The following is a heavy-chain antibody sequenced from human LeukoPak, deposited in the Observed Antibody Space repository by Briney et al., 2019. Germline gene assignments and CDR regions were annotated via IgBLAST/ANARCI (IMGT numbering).Heavy chain of an antibody. V-gene: IGHV3-30*02. CDR1: GFTFSSYG. J-gene: IGHJ5*02. CDR2: IRYDGSNK. CDR3: AKSSLVVIAATPVSVPWFDP. Sequence: PGGSLRLSCAASGFTFSSYGMHWIRQAPGKGLEWVAFIRYDGSNKYYADSVKGRFAISRDNSKNTLYLQMNSLRAEDTAVYYCAKSSLVVIAATPVSVPWFDPWGQGTLVTVSS. D-gene: IGHD2-15*01.